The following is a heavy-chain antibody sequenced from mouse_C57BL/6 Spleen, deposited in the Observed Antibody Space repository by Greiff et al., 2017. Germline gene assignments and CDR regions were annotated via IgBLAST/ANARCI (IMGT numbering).Heavy chain of an antibody. CDR3: TTQRYYFDY. V-gene: IGHV14-4*01. J-gene: IGHJ2*01. CDR2: IDPENGDT. CDR1: GFNIKDDY. Sequence: EVQLQQSGAELVRPGASVTLSCTASGFNIKDDYMHWVKQRPEQGLEWIGWIDPENGDTEYASKFQGKATITADTSSNTAYLQLSSLTSEDTAVYYCTTQRYYFDYWGQGTTLTVSS.